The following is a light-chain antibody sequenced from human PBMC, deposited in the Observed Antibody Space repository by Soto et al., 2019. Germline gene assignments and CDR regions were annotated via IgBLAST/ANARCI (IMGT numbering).Light chain of an antibody. V-gene: IGKV1-39*01. J-gene: IGKJ2*01. CDR3: KHSYNTPRA. CDR1: QTIRNY. Sequence: DIQMTQSPSLLSASVGARVTITCRSNQTIRNYLNWYQQKPGKAPNLLIHDASSLQNGVPSRFSGSGFGTDFTLTINDLQGAEFATYYCKHSYNTPRAFGQGTKIEI. CDR2: DAS.